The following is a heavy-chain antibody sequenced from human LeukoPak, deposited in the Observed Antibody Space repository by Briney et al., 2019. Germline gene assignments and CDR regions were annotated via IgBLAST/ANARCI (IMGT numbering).Heavy chain of an antibody. Sequence: GGSLRLSCAASGFTFSSYGMHWVRQAPGKGLEWVAVISYDGSNKYYADSVKGRFTISRDNSKNTLYLQMNSLRAEDTAVYYCAKDAYCGGDCYSDYYYYGMDVRGQGTTVTVSS. CDR2: ISYDGSNK. CDR1: GFTFSSYG. V-gene: IGHV3-30*18. CDR3: AKDAYCGGDCYSDYYYYGMDV. D-gene: IGHD2-21*02. J-gene: IGHJ6*02.